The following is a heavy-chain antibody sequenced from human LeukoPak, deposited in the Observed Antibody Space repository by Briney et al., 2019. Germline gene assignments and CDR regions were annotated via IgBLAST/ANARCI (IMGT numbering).Heavy chain of an antibody. CDR1: GFTFSSYP. CDR3: VRVIGLAGRPKNPDY. J-gene: IGHJ4*02. CDR2: ISSSTTM. V-gene: IGHV3-69-1*01. D-gene: IGHD6-6*01. Sequence: GGSLRLSCAASGFTFSSYPMNWVRQAPGKGLEWLSYISSSTTMYYADSVKGRFTIPRDNAKNSLFLQMDSLRAEDTAVYYCVRVIGLAGRPKNPDYWGQGTLVTVSS.